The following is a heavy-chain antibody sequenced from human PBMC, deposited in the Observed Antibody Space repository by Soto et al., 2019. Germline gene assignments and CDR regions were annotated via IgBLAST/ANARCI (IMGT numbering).Heavy chain of an antibody. J-gene: IGHJ6*02. CDR1: GGSISSGGYC. CDR3: ARRVPSSYGSGSYYPNYYYYGMDV. CDR2: IYYSGST. Sequence: SETLSLTCTVSGGSISSGGYCWSWIRQHPGKGLEWIGYIYYSGSTYYNPSLKSRVTISVDTSKNQFSLKLSSVTAADTAVYYCARRVPSSYGSGSYYPNYYYYGMDVWGQGTTVTVSS. D-gene: IGHD3-10*01. V-gene: IGHV4-31*03.